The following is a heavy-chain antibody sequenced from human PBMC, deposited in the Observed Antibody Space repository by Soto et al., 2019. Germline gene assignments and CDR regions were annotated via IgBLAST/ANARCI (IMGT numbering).Heavy chain of an antibody. J-gene: IGHJ4*02. D-gene: IGHD2-2*01. V-gene: IGHV4-30-4*01. CDR1: GGSINSGDYY. Sequence: SETLSLTCTVSGGSINSGDYYWSWIRQPPGKGLEYIGYIYYSASTYYNPSLKSRVTISVDTSKNQFSLQLNSVTAADTAVYYCARTAGYVYQLLFNYWGQGTLVTVSS. CDR2: IYYSAST. CDR3: ARTAGYVYQLLFNY.